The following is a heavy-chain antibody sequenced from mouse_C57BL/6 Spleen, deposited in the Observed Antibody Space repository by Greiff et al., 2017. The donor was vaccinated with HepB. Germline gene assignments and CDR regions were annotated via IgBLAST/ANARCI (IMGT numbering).Heavy chain of an antibody. V-gene: IGHV1-19*01. CDR2: INPYNGGT. J-gene: IGHJ3*01. Sequence: EVKLQESGPVLVKPGASVKMSCKASGYTFTDYYMNWVKQSHGKSLEWIGVINPYNGGTSYNQKFKGKATLTVDKSSSSAYMELNSLTSEDSAVYYCAHYYGSSYVAWFAYWGQGTLVTVSA. CDR1: GYTFTDYY. D-gene: IGHD1-1*01. CDR3: AHYYGSSYVAWFAY.